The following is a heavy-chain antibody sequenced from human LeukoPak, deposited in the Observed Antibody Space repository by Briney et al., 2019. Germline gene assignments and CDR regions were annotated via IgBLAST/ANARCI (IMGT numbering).Heavy chain of an antibody. CDR2: ISWDGGST. D-gene: IGHD5-24*01. CDR3: AKDISSGDGPFDP. CDR1: GFTFDDYT. J-gene: IGHJ5*02. V-gene: IGHV3-43*01. Sequence: GGSLRLSCAASGFTFDDYTMHWVRQAPGKGLEWVSLISWDGGSTYYADSVKGRFTISRDNSENSLYLQMNSLRTEDTALYYCAKDISSGDGPFDPWGQGTLVTVSS.